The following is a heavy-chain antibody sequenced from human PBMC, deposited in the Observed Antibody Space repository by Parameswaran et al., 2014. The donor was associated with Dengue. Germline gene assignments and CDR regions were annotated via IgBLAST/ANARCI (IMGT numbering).Heavy chain of an antibody. Sequence: VRQMPGKGLEWMGRIDPSDSYTNYSPSFQGHVTISADKSISTAYLQWSSLKASDTAMYYCARYHVEVGVSYLIYYYGMDVWGQGTTVTVSS. CDR2: IDPSDSYT. CDR3: ARYHVEVGVSYLIYYYGMDV. D-gene: IGHD2-21*01. J-gene: IGHJ6*02. V-gene: IGHV5-10-1*01.